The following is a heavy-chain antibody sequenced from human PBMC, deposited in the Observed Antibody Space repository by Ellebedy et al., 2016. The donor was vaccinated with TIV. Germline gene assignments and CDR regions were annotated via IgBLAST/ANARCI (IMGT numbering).Heavy chain of an antibody. CDR1: GFTFSDYY. J-gene: IGHJ5*02. CDR3: ARDARFIDQQHNWFDP. CDR2: ISNSGSTI. V-gene: IGHV3-11*01. D-gene: IGHD2-2*01. Sequence: GGSLRLSCAASGFTFSDYYMIWIRQAPGKGLEWVSYISNSGSTIYYADSVKGRFTISRDNAKNSLSLLMTSLGAEDTAVYYCARDARFIDQQHNWFDPWGQGTLVTVSS.